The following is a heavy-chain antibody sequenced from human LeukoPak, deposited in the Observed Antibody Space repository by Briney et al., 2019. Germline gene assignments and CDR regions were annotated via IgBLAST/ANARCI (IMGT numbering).Heavy chain of an antibody. J-gene: IGHJ3*02. CDR2: IYYSGST. V-gene: IGHV4-31*03. Sequence: SETLSLTCTVSGGSISSGGYYWSWIRQHPGKGLEWIGYIYYSGSTYYNPSLKSRATISVDTSKNQFSLKLSSVTAADTAVYYCARDDSSGPLAFDIWGQGTMVTVSS. D-gene: IGHD3-22*01. CDR3: ARDDSSGPLAFDI. CDR1: GGSISSGGYY.